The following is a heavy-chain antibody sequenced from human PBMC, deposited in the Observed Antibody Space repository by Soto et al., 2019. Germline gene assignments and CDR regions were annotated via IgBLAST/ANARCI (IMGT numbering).Heavy chain of an antibody. CDR3: ARRKHDYGDYYFDY. J-gene: IGHJ4*02. CDR2: IYYSGST. D-gene: IGHD4-17*01. V-gene: IGHV4-39*01. CDR1: GGSISSSSYY. Sequence: SETLSLPCTVSGGSISSSSYYWGWIRQPPGKGLEWIGSIYYSGSTYYNPSLKSRVTISVDTSKNQFSLKLSSVTAADTAVYYCARRKHDYGDYYFDYWGQGTLVTVSS.